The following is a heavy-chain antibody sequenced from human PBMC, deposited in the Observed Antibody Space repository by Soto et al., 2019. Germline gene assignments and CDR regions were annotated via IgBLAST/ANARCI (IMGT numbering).Heavy chain of an antibody. D-gene: IGHD2-2*02. J-gene: IGHJ6*02. CDR2: IYSGGST. V-gene: IGHV3-66*01. Sequence: EVQLVESGGGLVQPGGSLRLSCAASGFTVSSNYMSWVRQAPGKGLEWVSVIYSGGSTYYADSVKGRFTISRDNSKNTLYLKMNSLRAEDTAVYYCARDKCSSTSCYMDYGMDVWGQGTTVTVSS. CDR3: ARDKCSSTSCYMDYGMDV. CDR1: GFTVSSNY.